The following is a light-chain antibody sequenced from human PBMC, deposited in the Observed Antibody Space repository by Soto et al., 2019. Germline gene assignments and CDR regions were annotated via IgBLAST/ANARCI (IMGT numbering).Light chain of an antibody. CDR1: SSDVGAYDF. V-gene: IGLV2-11*01. J-gene: IGLJ1*01. CDR2: DVI. Sequence: QSALTQPRSVSGSLGQSVTISCTGTSSDVGAYDFVSWYQQNPGKAPRLIIFDVIKRPSGVPDRFSGSKSGNTASLTISGLKVEDEADYYCCSSGGSPTYVFGTGTKVTVL. CDR3: CSSGGSPTYV.